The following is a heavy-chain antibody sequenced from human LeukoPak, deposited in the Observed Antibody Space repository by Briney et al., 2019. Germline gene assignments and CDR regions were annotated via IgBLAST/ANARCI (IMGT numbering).Heavy chain of an antibody. V-gene: IGHV4-59*12. CDR2: IYYSGST. J-gene: IGHJ6*03. CDR3: ARWYCSSNTCHHMDV. CDR1: GGSINSYY. D-gene: IGHD2-2*01. Sequence: NPSETLSLTCTVSGGSINSYYWSWIRQPPGEGLEWIGDIYYSGSTNYNPSLKSRVTMSVDTSKNQLSLKLSSVTAADTAVYYCARWYCSSNTCHHMDVWGKGATVTVSS.